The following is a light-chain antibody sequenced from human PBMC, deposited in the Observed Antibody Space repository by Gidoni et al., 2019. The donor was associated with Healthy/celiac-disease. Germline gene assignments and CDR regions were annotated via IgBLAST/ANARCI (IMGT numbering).Light chain of an antibody. Sequence: EIVLTQSPATLSLSPGERATLSCRASQSVSSYLAWYQQKPGQAPRLLIYDASNRATGIPARFSGSGSGTDLTLTISSLEPEDFAVYYCQQRSNWPRGFGQGTKVEIK. CDR1: QSVSSY. J-gene: IGKJ1*01. CDR2: DAS. V-gene: IGKV3-11*01. CDR3: QQRSNWPRG.